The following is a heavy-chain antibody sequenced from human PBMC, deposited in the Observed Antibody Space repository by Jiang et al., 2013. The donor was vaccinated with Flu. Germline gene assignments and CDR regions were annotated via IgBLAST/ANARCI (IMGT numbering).Heavy chain of an antibody. CDR2: IYYSGST. CDR3: ARRTTYTYYYDSSGYGPLWYFDL. CDR1: GGSISSSSYY. Sequence: LLKPSETLSLTCTVSGGSISSSSYYWGWIRQPPGKGLEWIGSIYYSGSTYYNPSLKSRVTISVDTSKNQFSLKLSSVTAADTAVYYCARRTTYTYYYDSSGYGPLWYFDLWGRGTLVTVSS. J-gene: IGHJ2*01. V-gene: IGHV4-39*01. D-gene: IGHD3-22*01.